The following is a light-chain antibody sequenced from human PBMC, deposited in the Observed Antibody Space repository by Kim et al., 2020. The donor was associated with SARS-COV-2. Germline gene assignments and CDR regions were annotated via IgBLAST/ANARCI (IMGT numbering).Light chain of an antibody. CDR1: SSDVGGYNY. CDR2: DVS. CDR3: CSYAGSYTWV. J-gene: IGLJ3*02. Sequence: GQSVTISCTGTSSDVGGYNYVSWYQQHPDKAPKLMIYDVSRRPSGVPDRFSGSKSGNTASLTISGLQAEDEADYYCCSYAGSYTWVFGGGTQLTVL. V-gene: IGLV2-11*01.